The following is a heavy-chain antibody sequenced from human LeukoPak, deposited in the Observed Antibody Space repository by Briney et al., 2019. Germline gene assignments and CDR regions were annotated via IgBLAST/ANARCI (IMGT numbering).Heavy chain of an antibody. J-gene: IGHJ6*02. CDR1: GGSISSYY. V-gene: IGHV4-59*12. D-gene: IGHD3-10*01. CDR3: TRDHSYYLGSETSTLDV. Sequence: SETLSLTCTVSGGSISSYYWSWIRQTPGEGLEWIGYIYYTGSVDCNPSLKSRLSISLDTSKNQFSLKLNSVTAADTAVYYCTRDHSYYLGSETSTLDVWGQGTAVTVSS. CDR2: IYYTGSV.